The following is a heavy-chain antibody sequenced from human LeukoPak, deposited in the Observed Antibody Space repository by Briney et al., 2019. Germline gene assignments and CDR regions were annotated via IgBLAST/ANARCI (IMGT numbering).Heavy chain of an antibody. CDR1: GFTFSSYE. CDR3: ARASPRFLEWLLYSGLDY. Sequence: GGSLRLSCAASGFTFSSYEMNWVRQAPGKGLEWVSYISSSGSTIYYADSVKGRFTISRDNAKNSLYLQMNSLRAEDTAVYYCARASPRFLEWLLYSGLDYWGQGTLVTVSS. J-gene: IGHJ4*02. V-gene: IGHV3-48*03. D-gene: IGHD3-3*01. CDR2: ISSSGSTI.